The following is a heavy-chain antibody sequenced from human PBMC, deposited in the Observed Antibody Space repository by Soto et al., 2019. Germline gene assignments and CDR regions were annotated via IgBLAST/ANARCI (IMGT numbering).Heavy chain of an antibody. Sequence: SLRLSCEASGFPFTDHYMSLVRQAPGKGLEWVSHISGTHISGGGSAVAYADSVKGRFTVSRDNAKNTLYLQMNSLRAEDTAVYYCARERQPASSIGLDVWGQGTTVTGSS. CDR3: ARERQPASSIGLDV. J-gene: IGHJ6*02. CDR1: GFPFTDHY. V-gene: IGHV3-11*01. D-gene: IGHD2-2*02. CDR2: ISGTHISGGGSAV.